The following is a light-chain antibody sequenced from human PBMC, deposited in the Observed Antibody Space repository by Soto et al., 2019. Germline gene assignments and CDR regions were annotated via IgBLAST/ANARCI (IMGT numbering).Light chain of an antibody. V-gene: IGKV3-20*01. Sequence: EIVLTQSPGTLSLSPGERATLSCRASQSVSSSYLAWYQQKPGQAPRLLIYGASSRATGIPDRFSGSGSGTDVTLTISRLEPEDFAVYYCQQYGSSLWTFSQGTKVEIK. CDR1: QSVSSSY. J-gene: IGKJ1*01. CDR2: GAS. CDR3: QQYGSSLWT.